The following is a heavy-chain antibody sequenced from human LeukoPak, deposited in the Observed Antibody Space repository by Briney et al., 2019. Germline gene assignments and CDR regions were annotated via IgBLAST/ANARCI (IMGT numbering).Heavy chain of an antibody. D-gene: IGHD3-22*01. CDR1: GFTSSSYA. V-gene: IGHV3-23*01. CDR3: AKDGYYDSSGLYYIDY. Sequence: RRTLRLSYAPSGFTSSSYAMSGVRHAPGKGLECGSAISGSGGSTYYADSVKGRFTISKDNCKNTLYLQMSSLRAEDTGVYYCAKDGYYDSSGLYYIDYWGQGTLATVSS. J-gene: IGHJ4*02. CDR2: ISGSGGST.